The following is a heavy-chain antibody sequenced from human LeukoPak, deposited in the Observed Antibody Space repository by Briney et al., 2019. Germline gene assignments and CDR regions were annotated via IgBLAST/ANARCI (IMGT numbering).Heavy chain of an antibody. CDR2: IYYNGST. V-gene: IGHV4-59*01. CDR1: GCPISSYY. J-gene: IGHJ4*02. D-gene: IGHD5-24*01. CDR3: ASGIGSDGRYGERPYYFDY. Sequence: KPSETLSLTCTVSGCPISSYYWNWIRQPPGKGLEWIGYIYYNGSTKYNPSLKSRVALSVDTSKNQFSLKLSSVITADTAVYYCASGIGSDGRYGERPYYFDYWGQGTLVTVSS.